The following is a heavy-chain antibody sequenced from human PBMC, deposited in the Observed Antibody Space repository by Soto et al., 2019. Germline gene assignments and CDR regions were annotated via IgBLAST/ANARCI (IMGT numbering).Heavy chain of an antibody. Sequence: QLQLQESGPGLVKPSETLSLTCTVSGGSISSPSSYWGWIRQPPGKGLEWIGSKYYSGSTYYNPSLKSRVTISVDMSKNQFSLELTSVTAADTAVFYCVIMPGYWGQGTLVTVSS. CDR1: GGSISSPSSY. CDR2: KYYSGST. CDR3: VIMPGY. D-gene: IGHD2-2*01. V-gene: IGHV4-39*01. J-gene: IGHJ4*02.